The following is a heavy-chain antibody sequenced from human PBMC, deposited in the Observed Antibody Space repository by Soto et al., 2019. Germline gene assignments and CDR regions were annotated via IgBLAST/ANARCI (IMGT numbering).Heavy chain of an antibody. V-gene: IGHV4-34*01. CDR3: ARGQVDVLMVYASRYYYYMDV. CDR2: INHSGST. CDR1: GGSFSGYY. Sequence: QVQLQQWGAGLLKPSETLSLTCAVYGGSFSGYYWSWIRQPPGKGLEWIGEINHSGSTNYNPSLKSRVTISVDTSKNQFSLKLSSVPAADTAVYYCARGQVDVLMVYASRYYYYMDVWGKGTTVTVSS. D-gene: IGHD2-8*01. J-gene: IGHJ6*03.